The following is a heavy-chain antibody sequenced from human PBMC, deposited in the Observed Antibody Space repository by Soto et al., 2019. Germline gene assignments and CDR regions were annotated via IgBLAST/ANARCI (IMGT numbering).Heavy chain of an antibody. D-gene: IGHD3-16*01. J-gene: IGHJ4*02. V-gene: IGHV3-13*01. CDR1: GFTFSSYD. CDR2: VGTAGDT. CDR3: TGGADGFDY. Sequence: EVQLVESGGDLVQPGGSLRLSCAASGFTFSSYDFHWVRQATGKGLEWVSGVGTAGDTYYAGSVKGRFIMSRENGKNSLYLQMNSLRAGDTAVYYCTGGADGFDYWGQGTLVTVSS.